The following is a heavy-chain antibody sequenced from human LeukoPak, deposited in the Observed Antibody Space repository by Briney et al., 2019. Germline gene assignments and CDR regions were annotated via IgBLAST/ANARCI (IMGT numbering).Heavy chain of an antibody. D-gene: IGHD3-3*01. CDR3: ARDRLRFLEWPPTDAFDI. CDR2: IIPIFGTA. CDR1: GGTFSSYA. J-gene: IGHJ3*02. Sequence: ASVKVSCKASGGTFSSYAISWVRQAPGQGLEWMGGIIPIFGTANYAQKFQGRVTITADESTSTAYMELSSLRSEDTAVYYCARDRLRFLEWPPTDAFDIWGQGTMVTVSS. V-gene: IGHV1-69*13.